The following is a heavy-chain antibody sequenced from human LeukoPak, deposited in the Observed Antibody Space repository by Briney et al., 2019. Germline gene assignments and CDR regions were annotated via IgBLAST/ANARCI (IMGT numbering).Heavy chain of an antibody. CDR3: ARDRGDCSGGSCYLKYFDF. CDR1: GFKFRDYY. V-gene: IGHV3-11*01. J-gene: IGHJ4*02. Sequence: NPGGSLRLSCAPSGFKFRDYYMSWIRQAPGKGLEWVSYINNTGSTIYYADSEKGRFTISRDNAENSLYLQMNSLRAEDTAVYYCARDRGDCSGGSCYLKYFDFWGQGTLVTVSS. CDR2: INNTGSTI. D-gene: IGHD2-15*01.